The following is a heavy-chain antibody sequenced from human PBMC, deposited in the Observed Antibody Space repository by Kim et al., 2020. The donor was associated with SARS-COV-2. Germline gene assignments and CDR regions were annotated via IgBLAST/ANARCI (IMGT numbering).Heavy chain of an antibody. CDR2: ISGSGGST. CDR1: GFTFSSYA. Sequence: GGSLRLSCAASGFTFSSYAMSWVRQAPGKGLEWVSAISGSGGSTYYADSVKGRFTISRDNSKNTLYLQMNSLRAEDTAVYYCAKWRYYGSGTYPPYGMDVWGQATTVTVSS. D-gene: IGHD3-10*01. V-gene: IGHV3-23*01. J-gene: IGHJ6*02. CDR3: AKWRYYGSGTYPPYGMDV.